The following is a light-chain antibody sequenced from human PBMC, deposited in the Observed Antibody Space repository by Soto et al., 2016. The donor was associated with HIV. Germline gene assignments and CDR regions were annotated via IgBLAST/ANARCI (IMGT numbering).Light chain of an antibody. CDR2: GAS. Sequence: DIQMTQSPSSLSASVGDRVTITCRSSQTINNFLNWYQQKPGKAPKLLIYGASYLQSGVPSRFSGSGSGTDFTLTISSLQPEDSASYFCLQDYDRPYTFGQGTKLEIK. CDR3: LQDYDRPYT. V-gene: IGKV1-39*01. J-gene: IGKJ2*01. CDR1: QTINNF.